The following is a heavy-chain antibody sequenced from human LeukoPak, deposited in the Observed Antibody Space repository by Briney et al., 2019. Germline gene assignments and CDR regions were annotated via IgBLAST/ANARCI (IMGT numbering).Heavy chain of an antibody. CDR2: ISSSSLYI. V-gene: IGHV3-21*01. CDR1: GFTFSSYG. D-gene: IGHD5-24*01. Sequence: SGGSLRLSCAASGFTFSSYGMNWVRQAPGKGLEWVSSISSSSLYIYYADSVKGRFTISRDNAKNSLFLQMNSLRAEDTAVYYCAREGDGYNSPIDYWGQGTLVTVSS. CDR3: AREGDGYNSPIDY. J-gene: IGHJ4*02.